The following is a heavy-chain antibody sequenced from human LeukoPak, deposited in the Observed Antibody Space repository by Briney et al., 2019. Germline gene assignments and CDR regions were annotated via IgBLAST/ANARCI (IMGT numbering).Heavy chain of an antibody. J-gene: IGHJ3*01. Sequence: PETLSLTCSVSGVSISNYYWSWIRQSPGREVEWIGHLHYSGSSSYNPSLRSRVTTSVDMSKNQFSLRLTSVTAADTAVYYCARNRPIMGITDAFDVWAQGTMVTVSS. CDR1: GVSISNYY. V-gene: IGHV4-59*01. CDR3: ARNRPIMGITDAFDV. D-gene: IGHD1-26*01. CDR2: LHYSGSS.